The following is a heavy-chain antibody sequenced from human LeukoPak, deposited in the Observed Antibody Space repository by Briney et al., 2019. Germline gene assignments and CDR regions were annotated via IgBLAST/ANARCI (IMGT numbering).Heavy chain of an antibody. CDR2: IRYDASKK. J-gene: IGHJ4*02. D-gene: IGHD3-22*01. V-gene: IGHV3-30*02. CDR1: GFTFSSFG. Sequence: GGSLRLSCAASGFTFSSFGMHWVRQAPGKGLDWLAFIRYDASKKYYADSVKGRFTISRDNSKNTLYVQLNSLRAEATAVYYCARVPLGYYGYYFDYWGQGTLVTVSS. CDR3: ARVPLGYYGYYFDY.